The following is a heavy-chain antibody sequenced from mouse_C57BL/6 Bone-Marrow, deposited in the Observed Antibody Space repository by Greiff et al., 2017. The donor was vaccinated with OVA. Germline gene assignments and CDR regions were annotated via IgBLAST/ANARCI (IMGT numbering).Heavy chain of an antibody. Sequence: EVQLQQSGPELVKPGDSVKISCKASGYSFTGYFMNWVMQSHGKSLEWIGRINPYNGDTFYNQKFKGKATLTVDKSSSTAHMELRSLTSEDSAVYYCARVAYYDPSWYFDVWGTGTTVTVSS. CDR1: GYSFTGYF. CDR2: INPYNGDT. V-gene: IGHV1-20*01. D-gene: IGHD2-10*01. CDR3: ARVAYYDPSWYFDV. J-gene: IGHJ1*03.